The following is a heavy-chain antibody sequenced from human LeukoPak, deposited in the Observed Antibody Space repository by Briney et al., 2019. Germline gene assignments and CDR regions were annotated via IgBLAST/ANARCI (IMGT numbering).Heavy chain of an antibody. J-gene: IGHJ5*02. D-gene: IGHD6-19*01. Sequence: GGSLRLSCAASGFTFDDYAMHWVRQAPGKGLEWVSGISWNSGSIGYADSVKGRFTISRDNAKNSLYLQMNSLRAEDTALYYCATRRTGYSSGWYNYWFDPWGQGTLVTVSS. CDR1: GFTFDDYA. CDR3: ATRRTGYSSGWYNYWFDP. V-gene: IGHV3-9*01. CDR2: ISWNSGSI.